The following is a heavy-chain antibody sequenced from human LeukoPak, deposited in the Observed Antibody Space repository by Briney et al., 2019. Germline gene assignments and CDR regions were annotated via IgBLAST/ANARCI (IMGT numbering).Heavy chain of an antibody. J-gene: IGHJ6*02. CDR1: GFTFSSYW. Sequence: PGGSLRLSCAASGFTFSSYWMSWVRQAAGKGLEWVANIKQDGWEKYHLHSVKGRFTISRDNAKNAQYLQINRLRAEDTAVYYCARDVLLITGTFYYYYYGMDVWGQGTTVTVSS. CDR3: ARDVLLITGTFYYYYYGMDV. D-gene: IGHD1-7*01. V-gene: IGHV3-7*01. CDR2: IKQDGWEK.